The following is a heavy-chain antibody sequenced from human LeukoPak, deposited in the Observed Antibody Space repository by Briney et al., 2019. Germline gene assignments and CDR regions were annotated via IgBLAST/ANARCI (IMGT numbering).Heavy chain of an antibody. CDR3: AKRAKYSGYDFFYFDY. CDR2: ISGSGGST. Sequence: GGSLRLSCAASGFTFSSYAMSWVRQAPGKGLEWVSAISGSGGSTYYADSVKGRFTISRDNSKNTLYLQMNSLRAEDTAVYYCAKRAKYSGYDFFYFDYWGQGTLVTVSS. CDR1: GFTFSSYA. V-gene: IGHV3-23*01. J-gene: IGHJ4*02. D-gene: IGHD5-12*01.